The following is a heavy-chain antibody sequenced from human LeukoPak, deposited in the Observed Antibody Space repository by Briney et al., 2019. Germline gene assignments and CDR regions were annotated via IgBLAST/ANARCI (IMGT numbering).Heavy chain of an antibody. V-gene: IGHV3-23*01. CDR1: GASISSSNYY. Sequence: PSETLSLTCAVSGASISSSNYYWGWVRQAPGKGLEWVSAISSTGGTAYYADSVKGRFTISRDNSKNTLYLQMNSLRAEDTAIYYCAKNGDRGAYCSGGSCYPYYYYNMDVWGKGTTVTISS. CDR2: ISSTGGTA. CDR3: AKNGDRGAYCSGGSCYPYYYYNMDV. D-gene: IGHD2-15*01. J-gene: IGHJ6*03.